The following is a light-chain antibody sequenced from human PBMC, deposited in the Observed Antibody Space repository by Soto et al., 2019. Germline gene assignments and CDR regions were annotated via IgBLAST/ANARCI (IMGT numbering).Light chain of an antibody. CDR2: GAS. CDR3: QQSDNSTWT. CDR1: QSVSSSY. J-gene: IGKJ1*01. V-gene: IGKV3-20*01. Sequence: EIVLTQSPGTLSLSPGERATLSCRASQSVSSSYLAWYQQKPGQAPRLLLYGASSRATGIPDRFSGVGSGTDCTITISRLETEDCAVYVCQQSDNSTWTFGQGTKVDIK.